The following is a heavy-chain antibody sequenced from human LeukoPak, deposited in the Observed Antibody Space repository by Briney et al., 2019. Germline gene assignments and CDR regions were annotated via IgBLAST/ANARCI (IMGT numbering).Heavy chain of an antibody. V-gene: IGHV3-7*01. CDR3: ARHSDWSYDY. CDR1: GLTFSNNW. Sequence: GGSLRLSCAASGLTFSNNWMTWVRQAPGEGLEWLANINPDGSDKYYVDSMKGRFAISRDNAKNSLYLQMDGLRDDDTAVYYCARHSDWSYDYWGQGTLVIVSS. D-gene: IGHD1-7*01. CDR2: INPDGSDK. J-gene: IGHJ4*02.